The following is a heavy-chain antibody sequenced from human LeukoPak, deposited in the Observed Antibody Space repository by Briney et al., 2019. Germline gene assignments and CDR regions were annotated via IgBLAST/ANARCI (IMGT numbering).Heavy chain of an antibody. CDR1: GFTFSSYW. V-gene: IGHV3-7*01. J-gene: IGHJ4*02. CDR3: ASAPNENYFDF. CDR2: INQDGSAK. Sequence: GGSLRLSCTASGFTFSSYWMSWVRQAPGKGLEWVANINQDGSAKDYGGSVEGRFTISRDNAKNSLYLQMNSLTAEDTAVYFCASAPNENYFDFWGQGTLVTVSS.